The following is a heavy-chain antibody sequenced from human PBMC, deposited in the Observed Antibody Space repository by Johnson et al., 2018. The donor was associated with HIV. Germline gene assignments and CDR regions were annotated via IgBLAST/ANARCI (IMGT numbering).Heavy chain of an antibody. J-gene: IGHJ3*02. D-gene: IGHD5-12*01. V-gene: IGHV3-20*04. CDR2: INWNGGST. Sequence: VQLVESGGGVVRPGGSLRLSCAASGFTFDDYGMSWVRQAPGKGLEWGSGINWNGGSTGYADSVKGRFTISRDNSKNTMSLQRNSLRAEATAVYYCAREGGYSGYEGVGHTNDAFDIWGQGTMVTVSS. CDR1: GFTFDDYG. CDR3: AREGGYSGYEGVGHTNDAFDI.